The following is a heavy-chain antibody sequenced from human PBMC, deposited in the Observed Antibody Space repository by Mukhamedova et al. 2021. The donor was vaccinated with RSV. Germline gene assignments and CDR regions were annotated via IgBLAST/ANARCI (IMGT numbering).Heavy chain of an antibody. D-gene: IGHD3-9*01. CDR2: TSYDGTNK. J-gene: IGHJ6*01. Sequence: SSYAMHWVRQAPGKGLEWVAITSYDGTNKYYSDSVKGRFTISRDNSKNTLYLQMNSLRAEDTAVYLCEKRYFDWLLGLPSGMDGW. CDR3: EKRYFDWLLGLPSGMDG. CDR1: SSYA. V-gene: IGHV3-30-3*02.